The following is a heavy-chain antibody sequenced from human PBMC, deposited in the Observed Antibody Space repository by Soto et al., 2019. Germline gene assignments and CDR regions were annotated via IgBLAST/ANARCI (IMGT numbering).Heavy chain of an antibody. D-gene: IGHD2-15*01. CDR2: ISRSGDRT. Sequence: EVQLVESGVGLVEPGGSLRLSCAASGFTFSSYNIHWIRQAPGKGLEFVSAISRSGDRTYYADSVKGRFTITRDNSKNTVWLQMGSLRAEDMAVYYCARARCSSGQCYYFDYWGRGALVSVSS. CDR3: ARARCSSGQCYYFDY. J-gene: IGHJ4*02. CDR1: GFTFSSYN. V-gene: IGHV3-64*02.